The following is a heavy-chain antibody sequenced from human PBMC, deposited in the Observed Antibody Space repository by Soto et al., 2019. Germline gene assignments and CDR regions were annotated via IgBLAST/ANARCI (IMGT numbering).Heavy chain of an antibody. CDR3: ARAYGSRGPGSYFDY. D-gene: IGHD6-13*01. V-gene: IGHV1-3*01. CDR1: GYTFTSYA. Sequence: QVQLVQSGAEVKKPGASVKVSCKASGYTFTSYAMHWVRQAPGQRLERMGWINAGNGNTKYSQKFQGRVTITRDTSASTAYMELSSLSSEDTAVYYCARAYGSRGPGSYFDYWGQGTLVTVSS. J-gene: IGHJ4*02. CDR2: INAGNGNT.